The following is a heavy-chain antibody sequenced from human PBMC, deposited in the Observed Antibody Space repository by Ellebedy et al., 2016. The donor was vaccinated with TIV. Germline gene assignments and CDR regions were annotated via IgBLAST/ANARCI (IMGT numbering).Heavy chain of an antibody. Sequence: GGSLRLXXAASGFTFSNYAMSWVRQAPGKGLEWVSAITGIGTSTYYADSVKGRFTISRDNSKNTLSLQRNSLRADDTAIYYCAKPMGPGGRFDAFDIWGQGTLVTVSS. CDR1: GFTFSNYA. V-gene: IGHV3-23*01. J-gene: IGHJ3*02. D-gene: IGHD3-16*01. CDR2: ITGIGTST. CDR3: AKPMGPGGRFDAFDI.